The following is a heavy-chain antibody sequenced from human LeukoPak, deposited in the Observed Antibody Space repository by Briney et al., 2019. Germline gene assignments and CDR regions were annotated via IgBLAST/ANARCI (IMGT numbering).Heavy chain of an antibody. Sequence: GSLRLSCAASGFTFSSYWMHWVRQAPGKGLVWVSRINTDGSSTSYADSVKGRFTISRDNAKNTLYLQMNSLRAEDTAVYYCAKVMMIVVVIDAFDIWGQGTMVTVSS. D-gene: IGHD3-22*01. V-gene: IGHV3-74*01. CDR2: INTDGSST. CDR3: AKVMMIVVVIDAFDI. CDR1: GFTFSSYW. J-gene: IGHJ3*02.